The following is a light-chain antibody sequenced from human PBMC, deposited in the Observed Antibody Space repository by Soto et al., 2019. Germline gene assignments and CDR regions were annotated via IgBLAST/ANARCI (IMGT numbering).Light chain of an antibody. Sequence: QAVVTQSSSASASLGSSVKLTCTLSGGHSSYIIAWHQQQPGKAPRYLMKLEGSGSYNKGSGVPDRFSGSSSGADRYLTISNLQSEDEADYYCETWDSNTRVFGTGTKVTVL. CDR3: ETWDSNTRV. CDR2: LEGSGSY. V-gene: IGLV4-60*03. CDR1: GGHSSYI. J-gene: IGLJ1*01.